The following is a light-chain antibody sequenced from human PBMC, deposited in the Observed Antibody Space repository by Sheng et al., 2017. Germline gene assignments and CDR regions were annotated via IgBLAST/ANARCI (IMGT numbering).Light chain of an antibody. CDR3: QAWDSSTPRA. J-gene: IGLJ2*01. V-gene: IGLV3-1*01. Sequence: SYELTQPPSVSVSPGQTASIACSGDRLGDKYVCWYQQKPGHSPVLIIYQDTKRPSGIPERFSGSNSGNTATLTISGTQAMDEADYYCQAWDSSTPRAFGGGTTLTVL. CDR1: RLGDKY. CDR2: QDT.